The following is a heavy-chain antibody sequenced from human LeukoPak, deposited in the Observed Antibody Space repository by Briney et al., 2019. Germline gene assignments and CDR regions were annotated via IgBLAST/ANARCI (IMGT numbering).Heavy chain of an antibody. CDR3: ARVSSLWFGEYYFDY. J-gene: IGHJ4*02. CDR2: IYSGGST. CDR1: GFTVSSNY. V-gene: IGHV3-66*02. Sequence: GGSLRLSCAASGFTVSSNYMSWVRRAPGKGLEWVSVIYSGGSTYYADSVKGRFTISRDNSKNTLYLQMNSLRAEDTAVYYCARVSSLWFGEYYFDYWGQGTLVTVSS. D-gene: IGHD3-10*01.